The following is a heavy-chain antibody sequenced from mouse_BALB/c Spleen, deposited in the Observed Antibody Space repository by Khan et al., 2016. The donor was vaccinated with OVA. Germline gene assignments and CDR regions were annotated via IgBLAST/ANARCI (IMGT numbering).Heavy chain of an antibody. D-gene: IGHD2-10*01. CDR3: ARQPYYHYYIMDY. V-gene: IGHV2-6-1*01. CDR1: GFSLSNYG. CDR2: IWSDGIT. Sequence: VQLEESGPGLVAPSQSLSITCTISGFSLSNYGVHWVRQPPGKGLEWLVVIWSDGITTYNSTLKSRLSISKDNSKSQIFLKMNSLQTDDTAMYYCARQPYYHYYIMDYWGQGTSVTVSS. J-gene: IGHJ4*01.